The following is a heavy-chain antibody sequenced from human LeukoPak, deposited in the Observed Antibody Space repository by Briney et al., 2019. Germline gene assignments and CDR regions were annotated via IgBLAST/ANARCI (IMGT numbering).Heavy chain of an antibody. CDR2: INPSGGST. CDR3: VVRGVPTVYFDY. J-gene: IGHJ4*02. D-gene: IGHD3-10*02. CDR1: GYTFTSYY. Sequence: ASVKVSCKASGYTFTSYYMHWVRQAPGQGLEWMGIINPSGGSTSYAQKFQGRVTMTRDTSISTAYMELSRLRSDDTAVYYCVVRGVPTVYFDYWGQGTLVTVSS. V-gene: IGHV1-46*01.